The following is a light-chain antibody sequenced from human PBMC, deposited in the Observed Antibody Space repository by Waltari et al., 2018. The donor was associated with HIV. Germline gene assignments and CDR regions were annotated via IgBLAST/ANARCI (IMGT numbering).Light chain of an antibody. CDR1: QAVANK. CDR2: DAS. J-gene: IGKJ3*01. Sequence: DIQMKQSPSSLSASVGDRVSITCRASQAVANKVNWFQQKPGKAPKVLIYDASRLPNGVPSRFSGSGSGTDFTLTINGVQPDDFASYFCQQISSFPLTFGPGTKVDVK. CDR3: QQISSFPLT. V-gene: IGKV1-39*01.